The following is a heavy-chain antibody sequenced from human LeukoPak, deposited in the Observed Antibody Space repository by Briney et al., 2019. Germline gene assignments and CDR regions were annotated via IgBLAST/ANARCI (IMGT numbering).Heavy chain of an antibody. CDR3: ARQDGVVVPAATRQYYYYGMDV. D-gene: IGHD2-2*01. J-gene: IGHJ6*02. V-gene: IGHV1-24*01. Sequence: ASVKVSCKVSGYTLTELSMHWVRQVPGKGLEWMGGFDPEDGETIYAQKFQGRVTMTRNTSISTAYMELSSLRSEDTAVYYCARQDGVVVPAATRQYYYYGMDVWGQGTTVTVSS. CDR1: GYTLTELS. CDR2: FDPEDGET.